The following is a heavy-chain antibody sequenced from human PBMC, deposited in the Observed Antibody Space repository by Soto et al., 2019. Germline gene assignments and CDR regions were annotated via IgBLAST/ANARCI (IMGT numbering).Heavy chain of an antibody. CDR2: IYYSGNT. D-gene: IGHD3-3*01. CDR3: ARGVYDYWSGYYAGSGLAV. V-gene: IGHV4-59*13. CDR1: GDSMSPFY. Sequence: QAPLRESGPGLVKPSETLSLTCTVSGDSMSPFYWNWIRQSPVKGLEWIGYIYYSGNTNYNPSLKSRVAISVDTSKNQFYLKLSAVTAADKAVYYCARGVYDYWSGYYAGSGLAVWGQGTTVIVSS. J-gene: IGHJ6*02.